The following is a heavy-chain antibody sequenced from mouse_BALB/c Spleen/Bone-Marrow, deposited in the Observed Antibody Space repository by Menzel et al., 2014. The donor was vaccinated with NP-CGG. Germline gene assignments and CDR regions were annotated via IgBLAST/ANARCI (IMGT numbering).Heavy chain of an antibody. CDR1: GYSITSDYA. D-gene: IGHD1-1*01. CDR2: INYSGST. V-gene: IGHV3-2*02. CDR3: ARDYYGSSYFDY. Sequence: VQLQQSGPGLVKPSQSLSLTCTVTGYSITSDYAWNWIRQFPGNKLEWMGYINYSGSTSYNPSLKSRIFITRDTSENQFFLQVNSVTTEDTATYYCARDYYGSSYFDYWGHGTTLTVSS. J-gene: IGHJ2*01.